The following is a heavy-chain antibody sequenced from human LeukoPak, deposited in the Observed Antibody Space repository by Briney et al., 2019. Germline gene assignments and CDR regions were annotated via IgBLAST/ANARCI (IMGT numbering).Heavy chain of an antibody. Sequence: PSQTLSLTCTVSGGSIRAGSYYWSWIRQPAGKELQWIGRIFTSGSTNYNPSLKSRVTISVGTSKDQFSLKLRSVTAADTAVYYCARDLIAVAGTCFDYWGQGTLVTVSS. CDR3: ARDLIAVAGTCFDY. V-gene: IGHV4-61*02. CDR2: IFTSGST. J-gene: IGHJ4*02. CDR1: GGSIRAGSYY. D-gene: IGHD6-19*01.